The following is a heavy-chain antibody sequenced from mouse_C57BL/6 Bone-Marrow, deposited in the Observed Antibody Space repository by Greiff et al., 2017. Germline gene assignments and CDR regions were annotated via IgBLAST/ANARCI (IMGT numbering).Heavy chain of an antibody. CDR3: ARITTVVAYYAMDY. J-gene: IGHJ4*01. CDR1: GFTFSDYY. Sequence: DVHLVESGGGLVQPGGSLKLSCAASGFTFSDYYMYWVRQTPEKRLEWVAYISNGGGSTYYPDTVKGRFTISRDNAKNTLYLQMSRLKSEDTAMYYCARITTVVAYYAMDYWGQGTSVTVSS. V-gene: IGHV5-12*01. D-gene: IGHD1-1*01. CDR2: ISNGGGST.